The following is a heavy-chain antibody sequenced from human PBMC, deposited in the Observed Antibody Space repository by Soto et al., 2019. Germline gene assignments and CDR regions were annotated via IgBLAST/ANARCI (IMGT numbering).Heavy chain of an antibody. CDR2: IYHSGNT. CDR1: GGSISSSNW. J-gene: IGHJ4*02. CDR3: ARRWGEGRVDY. V-gene: IGHV4-4*02. Sequence: SETLSLTCAVSGGSISSSNWWSWVRQPPGKGLEWIGEIYHSGNTNYNPSLKSRVTMAVDKSRNQFSLKLSSVTAADTAVYYCARRWGEGRVDYWGQGTLVTV. D-gene: IGHD3-10*01.